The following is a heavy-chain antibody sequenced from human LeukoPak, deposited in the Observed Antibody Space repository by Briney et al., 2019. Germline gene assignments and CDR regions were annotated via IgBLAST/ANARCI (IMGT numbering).Heavy chain of an antibody. Sequence: GGSLRLSCAASGFTFSDYYMSWIRQAPGKGLEWVSYISSSGSTIYYADSVKGRFTISRDNSKNTLYLQMNSLRAEDTAVYYCAKDAHNYYYYYMDVWGKGTTVTISS. J-gene: IGHJ6*03. CDR2: ISSSGSTI. CDR3: AKDAHNYYYYYMDV. V-gene: IGHV3-11*01. CDR1: GFTFSDYY.